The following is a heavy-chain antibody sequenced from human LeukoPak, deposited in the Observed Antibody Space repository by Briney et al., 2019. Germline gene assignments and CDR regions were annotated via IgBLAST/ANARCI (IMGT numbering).Heavy chain of an antibody. CDR3: VKASSSSPQYNWFDA. Sequence: GGSLRLSCAATGFTFSTYAMSWVRQAPGKGLEWVSVVSGTGGRTYYADSVKGRFTISRDNSKNTLYLQMNSLRAEDTALYYCVKASSSSPQYNWFDAWGQGTLVTVSP. CDR1: GFTFSTYA. D-gene: IGHD6-6*01. J-gene: IGHJ5*02. V-gene: IGHV3-23*01. CDR2: VSGTGGRT.